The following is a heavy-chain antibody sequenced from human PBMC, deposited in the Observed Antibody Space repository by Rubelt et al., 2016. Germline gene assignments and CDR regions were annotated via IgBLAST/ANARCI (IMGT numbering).Heavy chain of an antibody. D-gene: IGHD2/OR15-2a*01. CDR2: IDPSDSYT. V-gene: IGHV5-10-1*01. CDR3: ASGFPSRPLSTFDV. Sequence: GKGLEWMGRIDPSDSYTNYSPSFQGHVTISTDRSISTAYLQWSSLKASDAAIYYCASGFPSRPLSTFDVWGQGTMVNVSS. J-gene: IGHJ3*01.